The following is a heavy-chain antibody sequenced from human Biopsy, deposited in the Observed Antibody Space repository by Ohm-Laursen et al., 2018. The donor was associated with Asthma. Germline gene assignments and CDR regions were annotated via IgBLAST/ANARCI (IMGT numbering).Heavy chain of an antibody. D-gene: IGHD3-22*01. V-gene: IGHV1-46*01. CDR1: GYTFSSYQ. CDR3: ARSLIVAGGSDAFDI. Sequence: ASVKVSCKASGYTFSSYQMHWVRQAPGQGLEWLGMIKHISEYAQKFQGRVTMTRDTSTSTVYMELSSLRSEDTAVYYCARSLIVAGGSDAFDIWGQGTMVTVSS. CDR2: IKHISE. J-gene: IGHJ3*02.